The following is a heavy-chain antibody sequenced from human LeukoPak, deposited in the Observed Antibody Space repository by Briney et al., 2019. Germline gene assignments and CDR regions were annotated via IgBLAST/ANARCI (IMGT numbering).Heavy chain of an antibody. Sequence: GGSLRLSCAASGFTFSSYWMSWVRQAPGKGLEWVANIKQDGSEKYYVDSVKGRFTIPRDNAKNSLYLQMNSLRAEDTAVYYCARDWWPVDGAGGMDVWGQGTTVTVSS. CDR3: ARDWWPVDGAGGMDV. J-gene: IGHJ6*02. CDR2: IKQDGSEK. V-gene: IGHV3-7*01. CDR1: GFTFSSYW. D-gene: IGHD2-15*01.